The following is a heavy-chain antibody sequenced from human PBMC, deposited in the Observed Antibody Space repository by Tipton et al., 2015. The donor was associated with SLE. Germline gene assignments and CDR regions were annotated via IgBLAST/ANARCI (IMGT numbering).Heavy chain of an antibody. D-gene: IGHD3-22*01. CDR2: IYSGGST. CDR1: GGSISSHY. V-gene: IGHV4-4*08. Sequence: TLSLTCTVSGGSISSHYWRWIRQPPGKTLEWIGYIYSGGSTTYTPFLKSRISISVDTSTMQFSLRLTSVTAADTAVYYCGGGNYFDYYMDVWGKGTTVTVSS. CDR3: GGGNYFDYYMDV. J-gene: IGHJ6*03.